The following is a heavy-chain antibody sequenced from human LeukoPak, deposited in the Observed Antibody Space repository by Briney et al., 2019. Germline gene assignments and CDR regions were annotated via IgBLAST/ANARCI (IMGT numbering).Heavy chain of an antibody. CDR3: ARPDYFASHD. V-gene: IGHV5-51*01. CDR2: IYPDDSRT. J-gene: IGHJ4*02. D-gene: IGHD2/OR15-2a*01. CDR1: GYNFPKSW. Sequence: GASLKISCKGSGYNFPKSWIGWVRPMPGKGLEWMAIIYPDDSRTKYSPSFQGQVTISADRSINTAYLQWSSLRASDTAMYYCARPDYFASHDWGQGTLVTVSS.